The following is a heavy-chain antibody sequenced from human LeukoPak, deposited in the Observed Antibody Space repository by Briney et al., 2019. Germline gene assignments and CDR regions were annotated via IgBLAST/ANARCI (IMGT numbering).Heavy chain of an antibody. CDR2: IYYSGST. Sequence: PSETLSLTCTVSGGSISSSSYYWGWIRQPPGKGLEWIGSIYYSGSTYYNPSLKSRVTISVDTSKNQFSLKLSSVTAADTAVYYCARWMARPDYYYYGMDVWGQGTTVTVSS. CDR1: GGSISSSSYY. V-gene: IGHV4-39*07. D-gene: IGHD6-6*01. J-gene: IGHJ6*02. CDR3: ARWMARPDYYYYGMDV.